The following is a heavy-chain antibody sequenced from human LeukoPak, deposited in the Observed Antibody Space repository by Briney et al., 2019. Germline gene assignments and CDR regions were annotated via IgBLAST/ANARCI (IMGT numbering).Heavy chain of an antibody. CDR1: GYIFTSYW. Sequence: GESLQISCQGSGYIFTSYWIGWVRQLPGKGLEWMGIIYPGDSDTRYSPSFQGQVTISADKSISTAYLQWSSLKASDTAMYYCARRGIGKLVDYWGQGTLVTVSS. CDR2: IYPGDSDT. J-gene: IGHJ4*02. V-gene: IGHV5-51*01. CDR3: ARRGIGKLVDY. D-gene: IGHD3-16*01.